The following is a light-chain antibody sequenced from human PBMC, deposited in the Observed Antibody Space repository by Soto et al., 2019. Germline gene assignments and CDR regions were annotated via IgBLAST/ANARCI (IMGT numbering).Light chain of an antibody. CDR3: NSYVGSNNYV. J-gene: IGLJ1*01. CDR1: ASDIGRYNY. CDR2: EVT. Sequence: QSVLTQPPSASGSPGQSVTISCIGTASDIGRYNYVSWYQHHPGKAPKLIIYEVTKRPSGVPDRFSDSKSGNTASLTVSGLQADDEADYYCNSYVGSNNYVFGTGTKVTVL. V-gene: IGLV2-8*01.